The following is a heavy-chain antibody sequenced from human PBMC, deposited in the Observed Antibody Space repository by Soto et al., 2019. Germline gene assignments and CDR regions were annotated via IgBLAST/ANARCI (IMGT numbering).Heavy chain of an antibody. CDR3: ARVPSYYYDSSRPGAFDI. CDR2: IIPIFGTA. V-gene: IGHV1-69*13. J-gene: IGHJ3*02. CDR1: GGTFSSYA. Sequence: SVKVSCKASGGTFSSYAISWVRQAPGQGLEWMGGIIPIFGTANYAQKFQGRVTITADESTSTAYMELSSLRSEDTAVYYCARVPSYYYDSSRPGAFDIWGQGTMVTVS. D-gene: IGHD3-22*01.